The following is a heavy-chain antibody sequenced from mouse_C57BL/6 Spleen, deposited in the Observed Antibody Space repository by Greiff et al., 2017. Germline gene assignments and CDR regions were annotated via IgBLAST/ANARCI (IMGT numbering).Heavy chain of an antibody. J-gene: IGHJ2*01. D-gene: IGHD2-3*01. CDR3: ARAGWLLYYFDY. V-gene: IGHV5-16*01. CDR2: FNYDGSST. Sequence: EVKLMESEGGLVQPGSSMKLSCTVSGFTFSDYYMAWVRQVPEKGLEWVANFNYDGSSTYYLDSLKSRFIISRDNAKNILYLQVSSLKSEDTATYYCARAGWLLYYFDYWGQGTTLTVSS. CDR1: GFTFSDYY.